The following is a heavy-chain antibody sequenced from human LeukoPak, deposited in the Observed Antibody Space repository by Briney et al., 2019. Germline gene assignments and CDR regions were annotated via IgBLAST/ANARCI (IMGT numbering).Heavy chain of an antibody. V-gene: IGHV3-53*01. Sequence: PGGSLRLSCAASGFTVSSNYMSWVSQAPGKGLEWVSVIYSGGSTYYADSVKGRFTISRDNSKNTLYLQMNSLRAEDTAVYYCAKNPSIFGVVLDSNYFDYWGQGTLVTVSS. CDR2: IYSGGST. CDR3: AKNPSIFGVVLDSNYFDY. CDR1: GFTVSSNY. D-gene: IGHD3-3*01. J-gene: IGHJ4*02.